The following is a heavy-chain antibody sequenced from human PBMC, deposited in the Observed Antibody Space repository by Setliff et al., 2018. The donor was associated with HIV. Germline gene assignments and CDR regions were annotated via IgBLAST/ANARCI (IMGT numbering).Heavy chain of an antibody. CDR2: INPNNGGT. CDR3: AREKRSSTWLYSSGGTVDY. CDR1: GYTFSGYY. Sequence: ASVKVSCKASGYTFSGYYMHWVRQAPGQGLEWMGWINPNNGGTNYAQKLQGRVTMTGDTSISTVYMELSSLRSDDTAVYYCAREKRSSTWLYSSGGTVDYWGLGTLVTVSS. D-gene: IGHD6-25*01. V-gene: IGHV1-2*02. J-gene: IGHJ4*02.